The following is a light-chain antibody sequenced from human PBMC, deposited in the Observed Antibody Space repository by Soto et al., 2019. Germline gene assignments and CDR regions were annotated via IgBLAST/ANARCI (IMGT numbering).Light chain of an antibody. J-gene: IGLJ1*01. Sequence: QSALTQPASVSGSPGQSITISCTGTSSDVGGYNYVSWYQQHPGKAPKLMIYEVSNRPSGVSNRFSGSKSGNTASLTISGLQAEDEAAYYCSSYTSSSTPYVFGTGTKSTVL. CDR1: SSDVGGYNY. CDR2: EVS. CDR3: SSYTSSSTPYV. V-gene: IGLV2-14*01.